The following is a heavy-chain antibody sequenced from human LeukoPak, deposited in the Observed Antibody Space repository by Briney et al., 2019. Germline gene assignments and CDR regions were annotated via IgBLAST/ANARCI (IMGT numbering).Heavy chain of an antibody. CDR2: ISSSSSYI. D-gene: IGHD2-2*01. J-gene: IGHJ3*02. CDR1: GFTFSSYS. CDR3: ARERAWYCSSTSCYSCVGAFDI. Sequence: GGSLRLSFAASGFTFSSYSMNWVRQAPGKGLEWVSSISSSSSYIYYADSVKGRFTISRDNAKNSLYLQMNSLRAEDTAVYYCARERAWYCSSTSCYSCVGAFDIWGQGTMVTVSS. V-gene: IGHV3-21*01.